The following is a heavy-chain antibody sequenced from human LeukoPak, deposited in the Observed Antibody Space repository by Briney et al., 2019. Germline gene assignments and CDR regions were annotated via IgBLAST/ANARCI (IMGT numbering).Heavy chain of an antibody. CDR2: INPNSGGT. J-gene: IGHJ4*02. CDR1: EYTFTGYF. CDR3: ATGDDYFDY. D-gene: IGHD4-17*01. V-gene: IGHV1-2*02. Sequence: ASVKVSCKASEYTFTGYFMHWVRQAPVQGLEWTGWINPNSGGTNYAQKFQGRVTMTRDTSISTVYMEQSSLRSDDTAVYYCATGDDYFDYWGQGTLVTVSS.